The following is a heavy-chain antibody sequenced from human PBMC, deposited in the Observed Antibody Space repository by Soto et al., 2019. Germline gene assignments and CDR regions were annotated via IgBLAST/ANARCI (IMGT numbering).Heavy chain of an antibody. D-gene: IGHD3-10*01. CDR2: ISAYNGNT. Sequence: ASVKVSCKASGYTFTSYGISWVRQAPGQGLEWMGWISAYNGNTNYAQKLQGRVTMTTDTSTSTAYMELRSLRSDDTAVYYCARRITMVRGVIITLQNRFDPWGQGTLVTVSS. J-gene: IGHJ5*02. V-gene: IGHV1-18*01. CDR1: GYTFTSYG. CDR3: ARRITMVRGVIITLQNRFDP.